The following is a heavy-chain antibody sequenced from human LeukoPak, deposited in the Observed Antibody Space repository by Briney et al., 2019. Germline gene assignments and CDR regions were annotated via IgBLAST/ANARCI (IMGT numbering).Heavy chain of an antibody. Sequence: SETLSLTCTVSGGSISSSSYYWGWIRQPPGKGLEWIGSIYYSGRTYYNPSLKSRVTISVDTSKNQFSLKLSSVTAADTAVYYCARSHVDIVATELNFDYWGQGTLVTVSS. CDR3: ARSHVDIVATELNFDY. CDR2: IYYSGRT. J-gene: IGHJ4*02. CDR1: GGSISSSSYY. D-gene: IGHD5-12*01. V-gene: IGHV4-39*07.